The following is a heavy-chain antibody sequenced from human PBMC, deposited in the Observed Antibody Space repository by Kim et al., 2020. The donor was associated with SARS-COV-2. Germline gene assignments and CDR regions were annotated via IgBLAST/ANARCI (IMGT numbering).Heavy chain of an antibody. CDR1: GYTLTELS. Sequence: ASVKVSCKVSGYTLTELSMHWVRQAPGKGLEWMGGFDPEDGETIYAQKFQGRVTMTEDTSTDTAYMELSSLRSEDTAVYYCATALFHPNRAVAGTGRAQGVGLDPWGQGTLVTVSS. CDR3: ATALFHPNRAVAGTGRAQGVGLDP. J-gene: IGHJ5*02. CDR2: FDPEDGET. D-gene: IGHD6-19*01. V-gene: IGHV1-24*01.